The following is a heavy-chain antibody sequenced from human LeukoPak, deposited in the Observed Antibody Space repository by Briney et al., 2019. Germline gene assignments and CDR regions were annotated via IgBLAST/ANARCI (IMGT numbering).Heavy chain of an antibody. CDR1: GFTFSSYW. CDR3: AKDRTVAGTPWLDY. V-gene: IGHV3-74*01. J-gene: IGHJ4*02. CDR2: INSDGSST. D-gene: IGHD6-19*01. Sequence: GGSLRLSCAASGFTFSSYWMHWVRQAPGKGLVWVSRINSDGSSTSYADSVKGRFTISRDNAKNTLYLQMNSLRAEDTALYYCAKDRTVAGTPWLDYWGQGTLVTVSS.